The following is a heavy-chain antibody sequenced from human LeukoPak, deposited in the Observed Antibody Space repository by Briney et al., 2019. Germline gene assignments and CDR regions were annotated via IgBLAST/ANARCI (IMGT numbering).Heavy chain of an antibody. D-gene: IGHD4-17*01. CDR2: ISYDGSNK. J-gene: IGHJ4*02. CDR1: GFTFSSYA. CDR3: ARDKRDYGDYGY. V-gene: IGHV3-30*04. Sequence: PGRSLRLSCAASGFTFSSYAMHWVRQAPGKGLEWVAVISYDGSNKYYADSVKGRFTISRDNSKNTLYLQMNSLRAEDTAVYYCARDKRDYGDYGYWGQGTLVTVSS.